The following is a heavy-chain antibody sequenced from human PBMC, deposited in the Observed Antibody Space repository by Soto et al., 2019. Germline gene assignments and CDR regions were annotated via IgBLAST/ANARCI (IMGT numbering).Heavy chain of an antibody. CDR2: TTSSGGAT. CDR1: GFTFSDYA. V-gene: IGHV3-23*01. J-gene: IGHJ4*02. D-gene: IGHD6-6*01. Sequence: EVQLLESGGGLVQPGGCLRLSCAASGFTFSDYAMTWVRQAPGKGLEWVSSTTSSGGATYYADSVKDRFTISRDNSKITLYLQMNSLRAEDTAVYYCTKGPSRTYSGSSRYSDSWGQGALVTISS. CDR3: TKGPSRTYSGSSRYSDS.